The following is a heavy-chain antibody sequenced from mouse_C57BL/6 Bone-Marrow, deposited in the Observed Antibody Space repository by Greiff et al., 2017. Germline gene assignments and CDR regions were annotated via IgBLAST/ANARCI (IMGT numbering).Heavy chain of an antibody. D-gene: IGHD1-1*01. CDR2: INPNNGGT. CDR1: GYTFTDYY. V-gene: IGHV1-26*01. J-gene: IGHJ2*01. CDR3: GGPYGSSHRRGFFDY. Sequence: EVQLQQSGPELVKPGASVKISCKASGYTFTDYYMNWVKQSHGKSLEWIGDINPNNGGTSYNQKFKGKATLTVDKSSSTAYMELRSLTSEDSAVYYCGGPYGSSHRRGFFDYWGQGTTLTVSS.